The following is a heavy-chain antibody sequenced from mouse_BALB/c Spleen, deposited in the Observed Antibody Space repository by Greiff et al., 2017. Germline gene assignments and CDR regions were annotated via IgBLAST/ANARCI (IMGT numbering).Heavy chain of an antibody. Sequence: EVQLQQSGAELVKPGASVKLSCTASGFNIKDTYMHWVKQRPEQGLEWIGRIDPANGNTKYDPKFQGKATITADTSSNTAYLQLSSLTSEDTAVYYCARWTYYRYYDYWGQGTTLTVSS. CDR3: ARWTYYRYYDY. CDR1: GFNIKDTY. J-gene: IGHJ2*01. D-gene: IGHD2-14*01. CDR2: IDPANGNT. V-gene: IGHV14-3*02.